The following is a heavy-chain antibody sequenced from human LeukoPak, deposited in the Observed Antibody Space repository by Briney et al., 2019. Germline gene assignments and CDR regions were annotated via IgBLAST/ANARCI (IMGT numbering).Heavy chain of an antibody. D-gene: IGHD3-3*01. V-gene: IGHV4-30-4*01. CDR2: IYCSGST. CDR3: ARVEYENWFDP. Sequence: SETLSLTCTVSGGSISSGDYYWSWIRQPPGKGLEWIGYIYCSGSTYYNPSLKSRVTISVDTSKNQFSLKLSSVTAADTAVYYCARVEYENWFDPWGQGTLVTVSS. J-gene: IGHJ5*02. CDR1: GGSISSGDYY.